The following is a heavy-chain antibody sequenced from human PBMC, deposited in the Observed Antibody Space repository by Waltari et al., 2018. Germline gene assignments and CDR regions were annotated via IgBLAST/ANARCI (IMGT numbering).Heavy chain of an antibody. Sequence: VQLQESGPGLVKPSETLSLTCAVSGYSNRSGYYWGWIRQPPGKGLEWIGSIYHSGSTYYNPSLKSRVTISVDTSKNQFSLKLSSVTAADTAVYYCARERAVLVVYTFDYWGQGTLVTVSS. CDR1: GYSNRSGYY. D-gene: IGHD2-8*02. CDR2: IYHSGST. J-gene: IGHJ4*02. V-gene: IGHV4-38-2*02. CDR3: ARERAVLVVYTFDY.